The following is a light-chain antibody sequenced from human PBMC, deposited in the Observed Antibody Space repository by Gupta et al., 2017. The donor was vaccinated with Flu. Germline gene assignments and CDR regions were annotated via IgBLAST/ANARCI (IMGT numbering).Light chain of an antibody. Sequence: QSALTQPASVSGSPGQSITISCTGTSSDVGGYNYVSWYQQYPGKAPKLVIYEVTKRPSGVSDRFSGSKSGNTASLTISGLQAEDEGDYYCASYRSNRLLFGGGTKLTVL. CDR1: SSDVGGYNY. V-gene: IGLV2-14*01. CDR2: EVT. J-gene: IGLJ2*01. CDR3: ASYRSNRLL.